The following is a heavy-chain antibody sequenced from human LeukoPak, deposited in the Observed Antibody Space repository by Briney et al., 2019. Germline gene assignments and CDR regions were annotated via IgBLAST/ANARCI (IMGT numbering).Heavy chain of an antibody. CDR1: GGTFSSYA. CDR2: IIPIFGTA. D-gene: IGHD3-22*01. V-gene: IGHV1-69*05. CDR3: ACTGYYDSSGYYDLSAFDI. J-gene: IGHJ3*02. Sequence: ASVKVSCKASGGTFSSYAISWVRQAPGQGLEWMGRIIPIFGTANYAQKFQGRVTITTDESTSTAYMELSSLRSEDTAVYYCACTGYYDSSGYYDLSAFDIWGQGTMDTVSS.